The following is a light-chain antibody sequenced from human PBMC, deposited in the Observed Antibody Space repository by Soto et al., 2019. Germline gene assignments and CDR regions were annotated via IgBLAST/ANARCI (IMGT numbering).Light chain of an antibody. Sequence: EIVLTQSPGTLSLSPGERATLSCRASQFLSSSYVVWYQQKPGQAPRLLIYAASRRATGIPDRFSGSGSATEYTLTISRLEPEDFAVYYCQQPGSFGQGTRLEIK. V-gene: IGKV3-20*01. CDR2: AAS. CDR3: QQPGS. J-gene: IGKJ2*03. CDR1: QFLSSSY.